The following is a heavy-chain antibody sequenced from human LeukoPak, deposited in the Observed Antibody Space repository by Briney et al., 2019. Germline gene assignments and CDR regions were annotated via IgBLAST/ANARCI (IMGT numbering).Heavy chain of an antibody. Sequence: GRSLRLSCAASGFTFSNYGMHWVRQAPGKGLEWVSGISDSGGSTSNADSVKGRSTISRDNSKNTVYLQMNSLRVEDPAVYYCAKDRGSGWYVFDYWGQGTLVTVSS. V-gene: IGHV3-23*01. J-gene: IGHJ4*02. CDR1: GFTFSNYG. CDR3: AKDRGSGWYVFDY. D-gene: IGHD6-19*01. CDR2: ISDSGGST.